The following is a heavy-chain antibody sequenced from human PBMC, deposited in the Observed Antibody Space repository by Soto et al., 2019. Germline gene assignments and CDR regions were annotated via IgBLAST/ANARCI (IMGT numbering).Heavy chain of an antibody. V-gene: IGHV4-4*07. CDR2: IYTSGST. CDR1: GGSISSYY. CDR3: ARAPYSSGRYGPEGAFDI. Sequence: SETLSLTCTVSGGSISSYYWSWIRQPAGKGLEWIGRIYTSGSTNYNPSLKSRVTMSVDTSKNQFSLKLSSVTAADTAVYYCARAPYSSGRYGPEGAFDIWGQGTMVTVSS. D-gene: IGHD6-19*01. J-gene: IGHJ3*02.